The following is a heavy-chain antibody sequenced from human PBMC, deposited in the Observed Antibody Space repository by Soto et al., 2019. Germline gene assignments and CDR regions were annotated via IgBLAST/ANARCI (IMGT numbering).Heavy chain of an antibody. CDR1: GGSIRSYY. Sequence: SETLSLTCTVSGGSIRSYYLSWIRQPPGKGLEWIGYIYYSGSTNYNPSLKSRVTISVDTSKNQFSLKLSSVTPADTAVYYCARDPTVTMSYFDYWGQGTLVTVS. CDR2: IYYSGST. V-gene: IGHV4-59*12. CDR3: ARDPTVTMSYFDY. J-gene: IGHJ4*02. D-gene: IGHD4-17*01.